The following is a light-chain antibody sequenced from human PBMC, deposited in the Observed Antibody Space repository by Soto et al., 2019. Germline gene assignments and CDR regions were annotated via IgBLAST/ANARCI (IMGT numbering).Light chain of an antibody. CDR3: QQYGLSPYS. V-gene: IGKV3-11*01. J-gene: IGKJ2*03. CDR2: AAS. Sequence: EIVLTQSPAILSLSPGERATLSCRASQSVSSYLTWYQQKPGQAPRLLIYAASTRATGIPARFSGSGSGTDYTLTISSLEPEDFAVYYCQQYGLSPYSFGQGTKVDIK. CDR1: QSVSSY.